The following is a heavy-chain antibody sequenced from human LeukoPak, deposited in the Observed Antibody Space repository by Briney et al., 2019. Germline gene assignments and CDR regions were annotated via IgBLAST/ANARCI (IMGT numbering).Heavy chain of an antibody. CDR3: ATRISESGSYMN. CDR2: ISAYNGHT. V-gene: IGHV1-18*01. J-gene: IGHJ4*02. CDR1: GYTFTNYG. D-gene: IGHD1-26*01. Sequence: ASVKVSCKASGYTFTNYGISWVRQAPGQGLEWMGWISAYNGHTNYAQILQGRVTMTTDTSTSTAYMELSSLRSEDTAVYYCATRISESGSYMNWGQGTLVTVSS.